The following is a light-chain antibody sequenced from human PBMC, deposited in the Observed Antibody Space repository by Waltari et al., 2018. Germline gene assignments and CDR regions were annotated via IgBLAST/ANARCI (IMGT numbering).Light chain of an antibody. CDR2: DAS. V-gene: IGKV3-11*01. CDR1: QSVRY. CDR3: QQRTTWPAFS. Sequence: EIVLTQSPATLSLSPGERATLSCRASQSVRYVAWFQHKPGQTPRLLIYDASNRATGIPARVSGSGSWTDFTLTISSLEPKDFAVYYCQQRTTWPAFSFGGGTKVELK. J-gene: IGKJ4*01.